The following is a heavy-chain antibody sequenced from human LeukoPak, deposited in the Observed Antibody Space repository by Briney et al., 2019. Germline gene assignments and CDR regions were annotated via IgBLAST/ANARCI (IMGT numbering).Heavy chain of an antibody. Sequence: PGGSLRLSCAASGFTFSSHWMSWVRQAPGKGLECVANIKQNGSEKKYVDSVKGRFTISRDNTKNSVYLQMSGLRAEDTAIYYCARDRVDGSNDCWGQGTLVTVSS. CDR1: GFTFSSHW. D-gene: IGHD5-24*01. J-gene: IGHJ4*02. CDR3: ARDRVDGSNDC. V-gene: IGHV3-7*01. CDR2: IKQNGSEK.